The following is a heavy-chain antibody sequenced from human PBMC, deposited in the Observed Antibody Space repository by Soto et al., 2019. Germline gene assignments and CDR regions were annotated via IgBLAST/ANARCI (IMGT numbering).Heavy chain of an antibody. Sequence: SVKVSCKASGGTFSSYALSWVRQAPGQGLEWVGGMIPIFGTANYAEKLQGRVTITADESTSTAYIELSSLTPEDTGVYYCARXGQRGYSYGFSEAIQYYGMDVWGQCNNVTVSS. CDR2: MIPIFGTA. CDR3: ARXGQRGYSYGFSEAIQYYGMDV. V-gene: IGHV1-69*13. D-gene: IGHD5-18*01. CDR1: GGTFSSYA. J-gene: IGHJ6*02.